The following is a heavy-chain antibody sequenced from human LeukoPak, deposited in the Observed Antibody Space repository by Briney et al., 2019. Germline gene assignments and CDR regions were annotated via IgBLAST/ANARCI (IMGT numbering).Heavy chain of an antibody. D-gene: IGHD3-10*01. CDR1: GGSFSGYY. V-gene: IGHV3-23*01. Sequence: ETLSLTCAVYGGSFSGYYWSWIRQPPGKGLEWVSAISGSGGSTYYADSVKGRFTISRDNSKNTLYLQMNSLRAEDTAVYYCAKRSPGGYWGQGTLVTVSS. CDR2: ISGSGGST. J-gene: IGHJ4*02. CDR3: AKRSPGGY.